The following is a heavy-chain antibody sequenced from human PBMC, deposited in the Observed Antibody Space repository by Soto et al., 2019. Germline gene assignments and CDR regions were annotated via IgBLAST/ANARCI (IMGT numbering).Heavy chain of an antibody. D-gene: IGHD2-15*01. Sequence: QVQLVQSGAEVKKPGSSVKVSCKAPGGTFSTYAISWVRQAPGQGLEWMGGVIPIFGTPKYAQKFQGRVTINPDESTSTGCTALLSLRSEDPAVYYCARSQGGSRSLGIYYYCSYGMDVRVQGTRVTVSS. CDR1: GGTFSTYA. CDR3: ARSQGGSRSLGIYYYCSYGMDV. J-gene: IGHJ6*02. CDR2: VIPIFGTP. V-gene: IGHV1-69*01.